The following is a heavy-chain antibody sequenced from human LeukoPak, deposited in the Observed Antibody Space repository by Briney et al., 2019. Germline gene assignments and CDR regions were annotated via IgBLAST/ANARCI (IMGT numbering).Heavy chain of an antibody. J-gene: IGHJ6*03. CDR1: GYTFTVYY. D-gene: IGHD6-19*01. CDR2: INPNSGGT. CDR3: ARDRGSGWYYYYYMDV. Sequence: ASVKVSCKASGYTFTVYYMHWVRQAPGQGLEWMGWINPNSGGTNYAQKFQGRVTMTRDTSISTAYMELSRLRSDDTAVYYCARDRGSGWYYYYYMDVWGKGTTVTISS. V-gene: IGHV1-2*02.